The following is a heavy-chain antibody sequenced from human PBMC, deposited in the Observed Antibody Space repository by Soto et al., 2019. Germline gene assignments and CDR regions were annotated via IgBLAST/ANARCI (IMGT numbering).Heavy chain of an antibody. D-gene: IGHD6-13*01. Sequence: GGSLRLSCAASGFTFRSFTMNWVRQAPGKGLEWVSTISSNSAYIYYTDALRGRFTISRDNAKNSLHLQMNSLRAEDTAAYYCTRDASRDSSARGWFDPWGPGTLVTVAA. CDR3: TRDASRDSSARGWFDP. CDR1: GFTFRSFT. J-gene: IGHJ5*02. V-gene: IGHV3-21*01. CDR2: ISSNSAYI.